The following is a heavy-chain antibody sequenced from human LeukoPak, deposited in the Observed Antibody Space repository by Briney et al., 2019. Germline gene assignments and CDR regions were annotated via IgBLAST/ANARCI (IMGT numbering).Heavy chain of an antibody. D-gene: IGHD3-16*02. CDR3: ARGWYYDYVWGSYRPYLDY. CDR2: VNRSGST. Sequence: MSSETLSLTCAVYGGSFSGYYWSWIRQPPGKGLEWIGEVNRSGSTNYNPSLKSRVTISVDTSKNQFSLKLSSVTAADTAVYYCARGWYYDYVWGSYRPYLDYWGQGTLVTVSS. V-gene: IGHV4-34*01. CDR1: GGSFSGYY. J-gene: IGHJ4*02.